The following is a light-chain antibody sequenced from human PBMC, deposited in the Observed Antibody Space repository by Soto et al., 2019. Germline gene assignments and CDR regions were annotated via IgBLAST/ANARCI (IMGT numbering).Light chain of an antibody. J-gene: IGKJ1*01. CDR1: QSISTY. V-gene: IGKV1-39*01. CDR3: QQSYSTPQT. Sequence: DIQMTQSPSSLSASVGDRVTITCRASQSISTYLNWYQQKPGNAPSLLIYAASSLQSRVPSRFSGSGSGTDFTLTISSLQPEDFATYYCQQSYSTPQTFGQGTKVEIK. CDR2: AAS.